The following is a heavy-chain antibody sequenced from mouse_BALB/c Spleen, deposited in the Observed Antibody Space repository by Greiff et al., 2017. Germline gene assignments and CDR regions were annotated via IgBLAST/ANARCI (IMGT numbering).Heavy chain of an antibody. V-gene: IGHV5-17*02. CDR3: ARSDYDYDYAMDY. D-gene: IGHD2-4*01. CDR1: GFTFSSFG. Sequence: EVKLQESGGGLVQPGGSRKLSCAASGFTFSSFGMHWVRQAPEKGLEWVAYISSGSSTIYYADTVKGRFTISRDNPKNTLFLQMTSLRSEDTAMYYCARSDYDYDYAMDYWGQGTSVTVSS. CDR2: ISSGSSTI. J-gene: IGHJ4*01.